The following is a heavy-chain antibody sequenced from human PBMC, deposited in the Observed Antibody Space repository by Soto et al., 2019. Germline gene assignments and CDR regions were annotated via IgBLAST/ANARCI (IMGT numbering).Heavy chain of an antibody. J-gene: IGHJ6*02. Sequence: PGESLKISFKGSGYSFTSYWISWVRQMPGKGLEWMGRIDPSDSYTNYSPSFQGHVTISADKSISTAYLQWSSLKASDTAMYYCARPRLQRDSSSSPYYYYGMDVWGQGTTVTVSS. CDR2: IDPSDSYT. D-gene: IGHD6-6*01. CDR1: GYSFTSYW. V-gene: IGHV5-10-1*01. CDR3: ARPRLQRDSSSSPYYYYGMDV.